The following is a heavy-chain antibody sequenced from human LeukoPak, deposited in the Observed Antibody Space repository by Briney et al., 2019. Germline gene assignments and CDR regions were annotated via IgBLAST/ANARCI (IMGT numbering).Heavy chain of an antibody. CDR1: GYTFTSYD. CDR3: ARGGSGWYTDY. J-gene: IGHJ4*02. D-gene: IGHD6-19*01. CDR2: INPYSGNT. Sequence: ASVKVSCKASGYTFTSYDINWVRQATGQGLEWMGWINPYSGNTNYAQNLQGRVTMTTDTSTSTAYMDLRSLTSDDTAVYYCARGGSGWYTDYWGQGTLVTVSS. V-gene: IGHV1-18*01.